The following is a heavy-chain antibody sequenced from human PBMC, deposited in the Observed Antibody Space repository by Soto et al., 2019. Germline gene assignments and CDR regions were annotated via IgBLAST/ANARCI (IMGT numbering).Heavy chain of an antibody. CDR1: GFTVSTNY. J-gene: IGHJ6*02. V-gene: IGHV3-53*02. CDR2: IYYDDGST. Sequence: EVQLVETGGGLIQPGGSLRLSCAVSGFTVSTNYMSWVRQAPGKVLEWVSVIYYDDGSTYYADSVKGRFSISRDSSRNTLYLQMNSLRAEDTVVYYCASGQQVILRYYYGLYVWGQGTTVTVSS. D-gene: IGHD6-13*01. CDR3: ASGQQVILRYYYGLYV.